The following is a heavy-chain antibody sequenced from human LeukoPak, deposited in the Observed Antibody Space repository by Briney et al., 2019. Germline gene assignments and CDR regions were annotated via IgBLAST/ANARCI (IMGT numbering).Heavy chain of an antibody. D-gene: IGHD3-16*02. CDR1: GGTFSSYA. CDR2: IIPIFGTA. J-gene: IGHJ4*02. V-gene: IGHV1-69*13. Sequence: SVTVSCMASGGTFSSYAISWVRQAPGQGLEWMGGIIPIFGTANNAQKFQGRVTITADESTSTAYMELSSLRSDDTAVYYCARDVYDYVWGSYLTTSYYFDYWGQGTLVTVSS. CDR3: ARDVYDYVWGSYLTTSYYFDY.